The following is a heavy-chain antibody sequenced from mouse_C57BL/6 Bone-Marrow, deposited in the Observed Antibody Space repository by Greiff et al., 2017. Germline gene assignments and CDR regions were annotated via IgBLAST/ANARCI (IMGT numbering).Heavy chain of an antibody. J-gene: IGHJ4*01. CDR1: GYSFTGYY. V-gene: IGHV1-31*01. D-gene: IGHD2-3*01. CDR2: IYPYNGVS. CDR3: SKSDGYYFYYAMDY. Sequence: VQLKQSGPELVKPGASVKISCKASGYSFTGYYMHWVKQSHGNILDWIGYIYPYNGVSSYNQKFKGKATLTVDKSSSTAYMELRSLTSEDSAVXYCSKSDGYYFYYAMDYWGQGTSVTVSS.